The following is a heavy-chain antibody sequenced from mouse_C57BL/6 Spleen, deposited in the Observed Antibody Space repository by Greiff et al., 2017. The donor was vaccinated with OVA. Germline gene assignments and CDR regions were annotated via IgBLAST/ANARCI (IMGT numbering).Heavy chain of an antibody. V-gene: IGHV14-2*01. D-gene: IGHD1-1*01. CDR2: IDPEDGET. CDR3: ARHYYYGSSYDYYAMDY. CDR1: GFNITDYY. J-gene: IGHJ4*01. Sequence: EVQLQQSGAELVKPGASVKLSCTASGFNITDYYMHWVKQRTEQGLEWIGRIDPEDGETKYAPKFQGKATITADTSSNTAYLQLSSLTSEDTAVYYCARHYYYGSSYDYYAMDYWGQGTSVTVSS.